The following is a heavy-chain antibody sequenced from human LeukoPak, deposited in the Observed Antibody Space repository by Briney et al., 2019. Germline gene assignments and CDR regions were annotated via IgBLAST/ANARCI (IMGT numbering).Heavy chain of an antibody. CDR1: GFTFGNYG. CDR2: ISYDGTNV. Sequence: GRSLRLSCAASGFTFGNYGMHWVRQAPGKGLEWVAVISYDGTNVYYADSVKGRIAISRDNSKNTLYLQMSSLRADDTAIYYCAKDRQLARPHFYYYGLDVWGQGTTVTVSS. D-gene: IGHD6-13*01. V-gene: IGHV3-30*18. J-gene: IGHJ6*02. CDR3: AKDRQLARPHFYYYGLDV.